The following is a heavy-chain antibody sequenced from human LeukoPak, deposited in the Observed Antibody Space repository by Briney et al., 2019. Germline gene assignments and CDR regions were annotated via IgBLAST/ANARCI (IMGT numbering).Heavy chain of an antibody. J-gene: IGHJ4*02. V-gene: IGHV3-7*03. CDR3: AKVPINRIVVVVAAALYYFDY. CDR2: VNQDGSDK. D-gene: IGHD2-15*01. Sequence: GGSLRLSCAASGFTFSGHWMSWVRQAPGKGLEGVANVNQDGSDKYYVDSVKGRFTISRDNSKNTLYLQMNSLRAEDTAVYYCAKVPINRIVVVVAAALYYFDYWGQGNLVTVSS. CDR1: GFTFSGHW.